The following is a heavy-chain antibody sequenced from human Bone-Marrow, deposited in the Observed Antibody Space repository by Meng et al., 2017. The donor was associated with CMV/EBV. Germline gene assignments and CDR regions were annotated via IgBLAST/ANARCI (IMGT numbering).Heavy chain of an antibody. J-gene: IGHJ6*02. CDR1: GYTFTGYY. CDR3: ARDGIVVVPAAIQGLNYYYYGMDV. CDR2: INPNSGGT. Sequence: ASVKVSCKASGYTFTGYYMHWVRQAPGQGLEWMGWINPNSGGTNYAQKFQGRVTMTRDTSISTAYMELSRLRSDDTAVYYCARDGIVVVPAAIQGLNYYYYGMDVWGQGTTVTVSS. V-gene: IGHV1-2*02. D-gene: IGHD2-2*02.